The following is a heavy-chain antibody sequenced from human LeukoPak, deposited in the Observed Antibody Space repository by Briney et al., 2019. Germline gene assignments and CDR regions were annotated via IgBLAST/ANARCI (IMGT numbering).Heavy chain of an antibody. V-gene: IGHV1-8*03. D-gene: IGHD5-24*01. CDR2: MNPNSGNT. CDR1: GDSFTNYD. CDR3: ARGLNRRWLQLGY. J-gene: IGHJ4*02. Sequence: ASVKVSCKASGDSFTNYDINWVRQATGEGLEWMGWMNPNSGNTGYAQKFQDRVIFTGNTSVTTVYMELSSLRSEDTAVYYCARGLNRRWLQLGYWGQGTLVTVSS.